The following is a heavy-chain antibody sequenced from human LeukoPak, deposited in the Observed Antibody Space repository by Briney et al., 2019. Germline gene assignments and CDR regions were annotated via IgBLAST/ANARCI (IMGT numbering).Heavy chain of an antibody. CDR3: ARGTYSSSWYRLFDY. CDR2: IYYSGST. Sequence: SETLSLTCTVSGGSISSYYWSWIRQPQGKGLEWIGYIYYSGSTNYNPSLKSRVTISVDTSKNQFSLKLSSVTAADTAVYYCARGTYSSSWYRLFDYWGQGTLVTVSS. D-gene: IGHD6-13*01. V-gene: IGHV4-59*01. J-gene: IGHJ4*02. CDR1: GGSISSYY.